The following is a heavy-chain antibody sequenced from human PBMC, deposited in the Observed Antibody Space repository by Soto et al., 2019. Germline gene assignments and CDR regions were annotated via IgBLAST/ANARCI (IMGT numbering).Heavy chain of an antibody. V-gene: IGHV4-39*01. CDR1: GGSINSRSYY. CDR2: IYYSGST. Sequence: WETLSLTCTVSGGSINSRSYYWGWIRQSPGKGLEWIGSIYYSGSTYYNPSLKSRVAMSVDTSKNQFSLKLRSVSAADTAVYYCARQRTSVVTQAYFDDWGQGSLVTVSS. J-gene: IGHJ4*02. CDR3: ARQRTSVVTQAYFDD. D-gene: IGHD2-21*02.